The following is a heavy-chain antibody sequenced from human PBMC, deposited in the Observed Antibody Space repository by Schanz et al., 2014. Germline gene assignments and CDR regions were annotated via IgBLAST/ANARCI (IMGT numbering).Heavy chain of an antibody. CDR2: ISGSGGST. D-gene: IGHD3-9*01. V-gene: IGHV3-23*04. Sequence: EVQLVESGGGLVRPGGSLRLSCAASGFTFSSYTMNWVRQAPGKGLEWVSAISGSGGSTYDADAVKGRFTISRDNSKNTLYLQMNSLRAEDTAVYYCAKDHAGSDILTALGNWGQGTLVTVSS. J-gene: IGHJ4*02. CDR1: GFTFSSYT. CDR3: AKDHAGSDILTALGN.